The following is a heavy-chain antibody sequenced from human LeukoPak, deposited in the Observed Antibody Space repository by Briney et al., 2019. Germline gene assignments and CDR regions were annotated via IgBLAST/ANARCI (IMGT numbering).Heavy chain of an antibody. V-gene: IGHV1-18*01. J-gene: IGHJ4*02. D-gene: IGHD2-2*01. CDR2: ISAYNGNT. Sequence: ASVKVSCKASGYTFTSYGISWVRQAPGQGLEWMGWISAYNGNTNYAQELQGRVTITTDTSTSTAYMELRSLRSDDTAVYYCARDYPTGYCSSTSCPWPFDYWGQRTLVTVSS. CDR1: GYTFTSYG. CDR3: ARDYPTGYCSSTSCPWPFDY.